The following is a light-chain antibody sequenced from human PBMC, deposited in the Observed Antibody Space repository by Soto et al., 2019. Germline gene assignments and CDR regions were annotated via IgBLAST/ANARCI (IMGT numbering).Light chain of an antibody. Sequence: QSVLTQPASVSGSPGQSITISCTGTSSDVGGYDYVSWYQQHPGKAPKLMIYDVRNRPSGVSNRFSGSKSGSTASLTISGLQPEDEADYYCGSYTGTGDLLFGGGTKVTVL. V-gene: IGLV2-14*03. J-gene: IGLJ2*01. CDR2: DVR. CDR1: SSDVGGYDY. CDR3: GSYTGTGDLL.